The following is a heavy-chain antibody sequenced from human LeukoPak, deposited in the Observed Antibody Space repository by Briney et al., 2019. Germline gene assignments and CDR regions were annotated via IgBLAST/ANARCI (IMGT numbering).Heavy chain of an antibody. CDR1: GFTFSSYW. J-gene: IGHJ5*02. CDR2: IKQDGSEK. Sequence: LAGGSLRLSCAASGFTFSSYWMSWVRQAPGKGLEWVANIKQDGSEKYYVDSVKGRFTISRDNAKNSLYLQMNSLRAEDTAVYYCARDFPPAYCSSTSCLGWFDPWGQGTLVTVSS. D-gene: IGHD2-2*01. CDR3: ARDFPPAYCSSTSCLGWFDP. V-gene: IGHV3-7*01.